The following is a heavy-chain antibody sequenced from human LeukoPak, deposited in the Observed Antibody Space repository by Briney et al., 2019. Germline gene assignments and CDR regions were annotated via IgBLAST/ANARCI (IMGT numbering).Heavy chain of an antibody. J-gene: IGHJ4*02. Sequence: GGSLRLSCAASGFTFSSYSMNWVRQAPGKGLEWVSSISSSSSYIYYADSVKGRFTISRDNAKNSLYLQMNSLRAEDTAVYYCARDMAIVATLDYWGQGTLVTVSS. CDR2: ISSSSSYI. CDR1: GFTFSSYS. V-gene: IGHV3-21*01. D-gene: IGHD5-12*01. CDR3: ARDMAIVATLDY.